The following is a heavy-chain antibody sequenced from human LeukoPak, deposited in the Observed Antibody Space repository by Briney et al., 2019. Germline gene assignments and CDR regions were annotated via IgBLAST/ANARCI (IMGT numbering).Heavy chain of an antibody. CDR3: ARGGARYLDA. J-gene: IGHJ5*02. Sequence: GGSLRLSCAASGFTFSSAWMSWVRQAPGKGLEWVAKMKEDGSDIHYVDSVKGRFTICRDNAKNSLCLQMSSLRVEDTAIYYCARGGARYLDAWGQGILVTVSS. V-gene: IGHV3-7*01. CDR2: MKEDGSDI. CDR1: GFTFSSAW. D-gene: IGHD3-9*01.